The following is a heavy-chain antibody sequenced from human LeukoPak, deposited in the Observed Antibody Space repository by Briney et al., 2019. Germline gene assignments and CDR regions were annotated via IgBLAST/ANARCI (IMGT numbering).Heavy chain of an antibody. J-gene: IGHJ2*01. CDR1: GGSISSGSYY. V-gene: IGHV4-61*02. D-gene: IGHD3-9*01. Sequence: KSSETLSLTCTVSGGSISSGSYYWSWIRQPAGKGLEWIGRIYSSGSTNYNPSLKSRVTISLETSKNQFSLKLSSVTAADTAVYYCARQYIDILTGYHRGELYWYFDLWGRGTLVTVSS. CDR2: IYSSGST. CDR3: ARQYIDILTGYHRGELYWYFDL.